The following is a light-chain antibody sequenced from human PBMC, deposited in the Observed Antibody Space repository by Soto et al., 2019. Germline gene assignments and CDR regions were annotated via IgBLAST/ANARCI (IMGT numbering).Light chain of an antibody. J-gene: IGKJ1*01. CDR2: AAA. CDR1: QSVSSTY. Sequence: EVVLTQSPGTLSLSPGERATLSCRASQSVSSTYLAWYQQKPGQAPRLLIYAAASRATGIPARFSGSGSGTEFTLIISRLEAKDFALYDCQQYGRPPTFGQGTRVEIK. V-gene: IGKV3-20*01. CDR3: QQYGRPPT.